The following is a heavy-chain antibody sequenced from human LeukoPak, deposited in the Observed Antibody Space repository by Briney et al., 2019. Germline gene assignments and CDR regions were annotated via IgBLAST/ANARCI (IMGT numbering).Heavy chain of an antibody. Sequence: PGGSLRLSCAASGFTFSSYWMHWVRQGPGKGLVWVSHIRSDGRTTYYADSVKGRFTISRENAKNTLYLQMSSLRAEDTAVYYCARGTGYSAFDSWGQGTLVTVSS. V-gene: IGHV3-74*01. CDR3: ARGTGYSAFDS. CDR1: GFTFSSYW. J-gene: IGHJ4*02. CDR2: IRSDGRTT. D-gene: IGHD3/OR15-3a*01.